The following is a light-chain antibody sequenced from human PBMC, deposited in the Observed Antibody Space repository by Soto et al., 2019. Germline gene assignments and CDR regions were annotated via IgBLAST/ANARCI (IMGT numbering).Light chain of an antibody. Sequence: DIVMTQSPDSLAVSLGERATINCRSSESVFFISNNRNYLAWYQQKPRQPPKLLIYWASTRESGVPGRFSGSGSGTDFTLTISSLQAEDVAVYYCQQYINTPRTFGQGTKLEIK. CDR3: QQYINTPRT. J-gene: IGKJ2*01. CDR1: ESVFFISNNRNY. V-gene: IGKV4-1*01. CDR2: WAS.